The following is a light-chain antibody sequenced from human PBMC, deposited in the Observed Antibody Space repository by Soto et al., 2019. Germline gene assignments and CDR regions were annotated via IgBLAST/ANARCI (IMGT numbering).Light chain of an antibody. CDR3: EQYGSSPLT. CDR2: GAS. V-gene: IGKV3-20*01. J-gene: IGKJ4*01. Sequence: EIVMTQSPATLSVSPGERATLSCRASQSVSSSFLAWYQQTPGQAPRLLIYGASRRATGIPDRFSGRGSGTDFTLTISRLEPEDFAVYYCEQYGSSPLTFGGGTKVDIK. CDR1: QSVSSSF.